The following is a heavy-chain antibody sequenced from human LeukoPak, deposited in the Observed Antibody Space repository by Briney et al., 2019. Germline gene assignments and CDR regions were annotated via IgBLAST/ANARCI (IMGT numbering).Heavy chain of an antibody. CDR3: ARPSSGTWYGVFDF. CDR2: IYPGDSGT. CDR1: GYSFTNYW. V-gene: IGHV5-51*01. J-gene: IGHJ4*02. D-gene: IGHD6-13*01. Sequence: GESLKISCKGSGYSFTNYWIGWVRQMPGKGLEWMGIIYPGDSGTRFSPSFQGQVTISADKSISTAYLQWSSLKASDTAMYYCARPSSGTWYGVFDFWGQGTLVTVSS.